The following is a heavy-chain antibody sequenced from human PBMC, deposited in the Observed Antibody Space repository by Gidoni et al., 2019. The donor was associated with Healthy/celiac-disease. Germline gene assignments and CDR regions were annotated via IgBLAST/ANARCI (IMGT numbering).Heavy chain of an antibody. V-gene: IGHV4-61*02. J-gene: IGHJ5*02. D-gene: IGHD6-19*01. CDR3: ARGLAVAGSNWFDP. CDR1: GGSISSGSYY. Sequence: QVQLQESGPGLVKPSQTLSLTCTVSGGSISSGSYYWSWIRQPAGKGLEWIGRIYTSGSTNYNPSLKSRVTISVDTSKNQFSLKLSSVTAADTAVYYCARGLAVAGSNWFDPWGQGTLVTVSS. CDR2: IYTSGST.